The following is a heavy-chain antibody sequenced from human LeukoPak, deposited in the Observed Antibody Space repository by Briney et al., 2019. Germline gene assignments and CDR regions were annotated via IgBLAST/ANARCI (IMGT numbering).Heavy chain of an antibody. V-gene: IGHV1-18*01. CDR3: ARRFCSSVSCYDDDAFDV. CDR1: GHTFVSYG. J-gene: IGHJ3*01. Sequence: ASVKVSCKASGHTFVSYGISWVRQAPGQGLEWMGWISGYNGKINYAQKFQGRVTMTTDTSTSTAYLELRSLTSEDTAVCYCARRFCSSVSCYDDDAFDVWGQGTLVTVSS. CDR2: ISGYNGKI. D-gene: IGHD2-2*01.